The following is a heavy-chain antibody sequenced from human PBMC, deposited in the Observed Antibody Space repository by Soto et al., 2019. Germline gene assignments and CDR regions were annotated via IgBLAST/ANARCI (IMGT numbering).Heavy chain of an antibody. Sequence: SETLSLTCTASGGSISSSSYYWGWIRQPPGKGLEWIGSIYYSGSTYYNPSLKSRVTISVDTSKNQFSLKLSSVTAADTAVYYCAKGGSGSYSNAFDIWGQGTMVT. CDR3: AKGGSGSYSNAFDI. CDR1: GGSISSSSYY. J-gene: IGHJ3*02. CDR2: IYYSGST. V-gene: IGHV4-39*01. D-gene: IGHD3-10*01.